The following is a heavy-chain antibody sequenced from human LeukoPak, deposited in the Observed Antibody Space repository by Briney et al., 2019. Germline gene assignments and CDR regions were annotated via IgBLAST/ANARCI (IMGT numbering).Heavy chain of an antibody. CDR2: INQDGSER. CDR3: ARDKITGASTNDY. V-gene: IGHV3-7*01. Sequence: GPLRLSCAASGFSFSNYWMSWVRQAPGMGLEWVAIINQDGSERYYVDSVKGRFTVSRDSAKNSLYLQMNSLRVEDTAVYYCARDKITGASTNDYWGQGTLVTVSS. D-gene: IGHD1-14*01. CDR1: GFSFSNYW. J-gene: IGHJ4*02.